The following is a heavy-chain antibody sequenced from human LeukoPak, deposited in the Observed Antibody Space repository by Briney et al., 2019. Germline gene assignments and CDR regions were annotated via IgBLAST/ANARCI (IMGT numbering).Heavy chain of an antibody. CDR3: AKLDTAMVTDHFDY. D-gene: IGHD5-18*01. J-gene: IGHJ4*02. CDR1: GFTFSSYW. CDR2: IKPDGSEK. Sequence: GGSLRLSCAASGFTFSSYWMSWVRQAPGKGLEWVANIKPDGSEKYCVDSVKGRFTISRDNSKNTLYLQMNSLRAEDTAVYYCAKLDTAMVTDHFDYWGQGTLVTVSS. V-gene: IGHV3-7*01.